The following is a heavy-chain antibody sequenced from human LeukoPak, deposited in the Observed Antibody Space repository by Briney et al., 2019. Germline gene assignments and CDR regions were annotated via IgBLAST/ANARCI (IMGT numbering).Heavy chain of an antibody. V-gene: IGHV3-74*01. Sequence: GGSLGLSCAASGFTFSSYWMHWVRHAPGKGLVWVSRINSDGSSTNYADSVKGRFTISRDNAKNTLYLQMNSLRAEDTAVYYCARDLGYSGYGMDVWGQGTTVTVSS. J-gene: IGHJ6*02. CDR1: GFTFSSYW. CDR3: ARDLGYSGYGMDV. CDR2: INSDGSST. D-gene: IGHD2-15*01.